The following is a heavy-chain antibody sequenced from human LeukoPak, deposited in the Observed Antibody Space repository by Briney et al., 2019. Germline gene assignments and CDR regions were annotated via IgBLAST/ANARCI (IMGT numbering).Heavy chain of an antibody. J-gene: IGHJ4*01. CDR3: ARDRGAYCGGDCYLGFDY. CDR2: IGGGSGYI. CDR1: GFTFSSYT. V-gene: IGHV3-21*01. Sequence: GGSLRLSCAASGFTFSSYTMNWVRQAPGKGLEWVSSIGGGSGYISYADSVKGRFTISRDNAKKSLYLQMISLTAEDTAVYYCARDRGAYCGGDCYLGFDYWGRGTLVTVSS. D-gene: IGHD2-21*02.